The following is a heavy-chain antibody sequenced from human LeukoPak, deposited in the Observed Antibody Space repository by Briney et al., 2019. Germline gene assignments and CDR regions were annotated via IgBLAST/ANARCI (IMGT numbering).Heavy chain of an antibody. Sequence: GGSLRLSCAASGFTFSSYGMHWVRQAPGKGLEWVAVISYDGSNKYYADSVKGRFTISRDNSKNTLYLQMNSLRAEDTAVYYCAKDRDYSSSWLDYWGQGTLVTVSS. CDR1: GFTFSSYG. V-gene: IGHV3-30*18. J-gene: IGHJ4*02. CDR3: AKDRDYSSSWLDY. CDR2: ISYDGSNK. D-gene: IGHD6-13*01.